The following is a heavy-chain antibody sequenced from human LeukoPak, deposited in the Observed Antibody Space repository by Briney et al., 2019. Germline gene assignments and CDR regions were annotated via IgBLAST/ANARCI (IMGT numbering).Heavy chain of an antibody. CDR1: GYTFTCYY. Sequence: ASVKVSCKASGYTFTCYYIHWVRQAPGQGLEWMGWINPNSGATNYAQNFQGRVTMTRDTSISTAYVELSRLRSDDTAVYYCARGERWLQLYWGQGTLVTVSS. J-gene: IGHJ4*02. D-gene: IGHD5-24*01. CDR3: ARGERWLQLY. CDR2: INPNSGAT. V-gene: IGHV1-2*02.